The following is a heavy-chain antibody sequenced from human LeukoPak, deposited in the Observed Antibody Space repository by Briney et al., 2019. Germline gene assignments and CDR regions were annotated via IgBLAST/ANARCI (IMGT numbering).Heavy chain of an antibody. CDR2: IKKDGIEK. V-gene: IGHV3-7*03. CDR3: AREAPESYGFDV. Sequence: GGSLRLSCAASGLTFSMYWMSWVRQAPGKGLEWVANIKKDGIEKNDVDSVKGRFTISRDNAKNSLDLQMNSLRAEDTAVYYCAREAPESYGFDVWGKGTTVTVSS. D-gene: IGHD1-14*01. CDR1: GLTFSMYW. J-gene: IGHJ6*04.